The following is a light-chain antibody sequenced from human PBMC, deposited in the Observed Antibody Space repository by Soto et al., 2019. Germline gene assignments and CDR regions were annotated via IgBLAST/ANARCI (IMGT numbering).Light chain of an antibody. CDR1: QGIRND. CDR3: LQDDNYPLT. V-gene: IGKV1-6*01. J-gene: IGKJ4*01. CDR2: AAS. Sequence: AIPMTQSPSSLSASVGDRVTITCRASQGIRNDLGWYQQKPGKAPKLLIYAASTLQSGVPSRFSGSGSGTDFTLTIRSLQPEDFATYYCLQDDNYPLTFGGGTKVEIK.